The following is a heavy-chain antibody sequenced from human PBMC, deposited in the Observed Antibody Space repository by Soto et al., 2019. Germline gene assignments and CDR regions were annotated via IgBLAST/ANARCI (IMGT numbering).Heavy chain of an antibody. Sequence: GGSLRLSCAASGFTFSSYGMHWVRQAPGKGLEWVAVISYDGSNKYYADSVKGRFTISRDNSKNTLYLQMNSLRAEDTAVYYCAKSGAIAVADFWGQGTLVTVSS. CDR1: GFTFSSYG. CDR3: AKSGAIAVADF. J-gene: IGHJ4*02. V-gene: IGHV3-30*18. D-gene: IGHD6-19*01. CDR2: ISYDGSNK.